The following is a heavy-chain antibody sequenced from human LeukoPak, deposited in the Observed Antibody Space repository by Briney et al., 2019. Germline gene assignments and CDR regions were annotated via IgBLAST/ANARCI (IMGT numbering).Heavy chain of an antibody. V-gene: IGHV3-30*02. CDR3: ARDPSSGWYLKGWFDP. CDR2: IRNDGSNK. D-gene: IGHD6-19*01. J-gene: IGHJ5*02. Sequence: GGCRRLAWAVAGFTFSSYCRHWVRQAPGKGLGWVAFIRNDGSNKYYADSVKGRFTIGRDNAKNSLYLQMNSLTAEATAVYYCARDPSSGWYLKGWFDPWGQGTLVTVSS. CDR1: GFTFSSYC.